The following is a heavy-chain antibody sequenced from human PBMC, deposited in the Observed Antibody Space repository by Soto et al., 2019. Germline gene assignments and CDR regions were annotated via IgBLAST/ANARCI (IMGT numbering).Heavy chain of an antibody. CDR3: ARLQLPLYYFDY. J-gene: IGHJ4*01. CDR1: GGSISSGDYY. CDR2: IYYSGNT. Sequence: SETLSLTCTVFGGSISSGDYYWSWIRQPPGKGLEWIGYIYYSGNTYYNPSLKSRVTISVDTSKNQFSLKLSSVTAADTAVYYCARLQLPLYYFDYWGQGTLVTVSS. D-gene: IGHD5-12*01. V-gene: IGHV4-30-4*01.